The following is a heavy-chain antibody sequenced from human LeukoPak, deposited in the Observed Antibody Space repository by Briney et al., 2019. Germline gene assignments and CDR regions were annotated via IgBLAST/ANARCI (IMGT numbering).Heavy chain of an antibody. D-gene: IGHD5-12*01. CDR3: ARRDSGYVAFDC. CDR1: GYSISSSNW. J-gene: IGHJ4*02. Sequence: SESLSLTCAVSGYSISSSNWWGWIRQPPGKGLEWIGYIYYSGSTYYNPSLKSRVTMSVDTSKNQFSLKLSSVTALDTAVYYCARRDSGYVAFDCWGEGTLVTVSS. CDR2: IYYSGST. V-gene: IGHV4-28*01.